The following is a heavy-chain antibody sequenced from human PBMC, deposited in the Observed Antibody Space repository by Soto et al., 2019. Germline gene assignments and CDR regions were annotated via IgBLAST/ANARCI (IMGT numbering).Heavy chain of an antibody. CDR3: ARALGSGPRGYYDILTGYYPGTYYFDY. V-gene: IGHV4-61*08. CDR2: IYYSGST. Sequence: QVQLQESGPGLVKPSQTLSLTCTVSGGSISSGDYYWSWIRQPPGKGLEWIGYIYYSGSTNYNPSLKSRVTISVDTSTNQFSLKMSSVTAADTAVYYCARALGSGPRGYYDILTGYYPGTYYFDYWGQGTLVTVSS. J-gene: IGHJ4*02. CDR1: GGSISSGDYY. D-gene: IGHD3-9*01.